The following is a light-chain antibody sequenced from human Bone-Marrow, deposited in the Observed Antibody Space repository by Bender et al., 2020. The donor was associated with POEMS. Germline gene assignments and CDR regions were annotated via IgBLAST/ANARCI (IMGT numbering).Light chain of an antibody. CDR2: EVS. CDR3: CSYAGSSTYV. V-gene: IGLV2-23*02. Sequence: QSALTQPASVSGSPGQSITISCTGASSDVGAYNLVSWYQQHPGKAPKLLIYEVSTRPSGISNRFSGSKSGNTASLTISGLQAGDEADYYCCSYAGSSTYVFGTGTKVTVL. CDR1: SSDVGAYNL. J-gene: IGLJ1*01.